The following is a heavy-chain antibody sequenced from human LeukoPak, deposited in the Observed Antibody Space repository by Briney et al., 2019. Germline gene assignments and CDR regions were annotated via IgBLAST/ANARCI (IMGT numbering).Heavy chain of an antibody. D-gene: IGHD3-16*02. CDR1: GYTFSSHG. CDR3: ARDWVRYCSTASCLLQFDS. Sequence: GASVKVSCKAYGYTFSSHGISWVRQAPGQGLEWMGWIRAYNGNINSAQKLQGRLTMTTDTSTNTAYMELRGLRSDDTAVYYCARDWVRYCSTASCLLQFDSWGQGTLVTVSS. J-gene: IGHJ4*02. V-gene: IGHV1-18*01. CDR2: IRAYNGNI.